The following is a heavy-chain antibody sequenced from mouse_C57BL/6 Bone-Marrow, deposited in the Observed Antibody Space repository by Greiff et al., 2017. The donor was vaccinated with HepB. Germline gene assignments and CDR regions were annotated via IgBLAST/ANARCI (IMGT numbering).Heavy chain of an antibody. CDR2: IDPENGDT. D-gene: IGHD1-1*01. CDR1: GFNIKDDY. CDR3: TETTVGYWYFDV. Sequence: DVKLQESGAELVRPGASVKLSCTASGFNIKDDYMHWVKQRPEQGLEWIGWIDPENGDTEYASKFQGKATITADTSSNTAYLQLSSLTSEDTAVYYCTETTVGYWYFDVWGTGTTVTVSS. V-gene: IGHV14-4*01. J-gene: IGHJ1*03.